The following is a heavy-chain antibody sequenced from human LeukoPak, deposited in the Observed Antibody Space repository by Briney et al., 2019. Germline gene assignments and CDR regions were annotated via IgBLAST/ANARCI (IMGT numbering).Heavy chain of an antibody. D-gene: IGHD6-13*01. CDR3: ASRIAAAATRRFDY. CDR1: GGSLSSYY. V-gene: IGHV4-59*12. CDR2: IYYSGST. J-gene: IGHJ4*02. Sequence: SETLSLTCTVSGGSLSSYYWSWIRQPPGKGLEWIGYIYYSGSTNYNPSLKSRVTISVDTSKNQFSLKLSSVTAADTAVYYCASRIAAAATRRFDYWGQGTLVTVSS.